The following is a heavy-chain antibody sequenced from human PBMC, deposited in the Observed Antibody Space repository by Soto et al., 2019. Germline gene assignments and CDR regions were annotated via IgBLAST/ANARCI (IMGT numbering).Heavy chain of an antibody. CDR2: FDPEDGET. CDR1: GYTLTELS. CDR3: ATDRKVGHDSSVTLRFDP. Sequence: NVSCKVSGYTLTELSMHWVRQATGKGREWMGGFDPEDGETIYAQKFQGRVTMTEDTSTDTAYMELSSLRSEDTAVYYCATDRKVGHDSSVTLRFDPWGQGTLVTVSS. D-gene: IGHD3-22*01. V-gene: IGHV1-24*01. J-gene: IGHJ5*02.